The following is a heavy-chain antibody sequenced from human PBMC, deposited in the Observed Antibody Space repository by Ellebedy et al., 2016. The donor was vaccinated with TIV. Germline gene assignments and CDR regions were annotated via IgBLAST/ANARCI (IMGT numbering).Heavy chain of an antibody. D-gene: IGHD2-2*01. CDR3: ARSRRYCSSTSCPTGADY. CDR1: GGSFSGYY. V-gene: IGHV4-34*01. J-gene: IGHJ4*02. Sequence: SETLSLXCAVYGGSFSGYYWSWIRQPPGKGLEWIGEINHSGSTNYNPSLKSRVTISVDTSKNQFSLKLSSVTAADTAVYYCARSRRYCSSTSCPTGADYWGQGTLVTVSS. CDR2: INHSGST.